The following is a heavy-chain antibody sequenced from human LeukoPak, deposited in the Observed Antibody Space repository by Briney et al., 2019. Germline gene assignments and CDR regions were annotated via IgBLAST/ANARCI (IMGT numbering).Heavy chain of an antibody. V-gene: IGHV5-10-1*01. CDR3: ATGASKVTTDFANY. CDR2: IDPSDSYT. Sequence: GESLKISCKGSGYSFTNYWISWVRQMPGKGLEWMGRIDPSDSYTKYSPSFEGHVTISVDKSISTAFLQWSSLKASDSAMYYRATGASKVTTDFANYWGQGSQVAVSS. CDR1: GYSFTNYW. J-gene: IGHJ4*02. D-gene: IGHD4-17*01.